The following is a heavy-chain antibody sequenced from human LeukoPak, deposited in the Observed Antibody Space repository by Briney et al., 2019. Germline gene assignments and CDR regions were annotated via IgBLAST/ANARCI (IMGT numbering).Heavy chain of an antibody. D-gene: IGHD5-24*01. CDR3: ARRGRWRQLFDY. V-gene: IGHV4-34*01. CDR1: GGSFSGYY. Sequence: SETLSLTCAVYGGSFSGYYWSWIRQPPGKGLEWIGEINHSGSTNYNPSLKSRVTISVDTSKNQFSLKLSSVTAADTAVYYCARRGRWRQLFDYWGQGTLVTVSS. CDR2: INHSGST. J-gene: IGHJ4*02.